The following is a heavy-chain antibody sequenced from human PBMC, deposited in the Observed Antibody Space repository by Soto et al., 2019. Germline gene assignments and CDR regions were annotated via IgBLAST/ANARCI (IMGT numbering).Heavy chain of an antibody. J-gene: IGHJ6*02. CDR1: GGSISSGGYY. CDR3: ARGSLEWLPYGMDV. CDR2: IYYSGST. V-gene: IGHV4-31*03. Sequence: QVQLQESGPGLVKPSQTLSLTCTVSGGSISSGGYYWSWIRQHPGKGLEWIGYIYYSGSTYYNPSLKSRVTISVATSKNQFSLKLSSVTAADTAVYYCARGSLEWLPYGMDVWGQGTTVTVSS. D-gene: IGHD3-3*01.